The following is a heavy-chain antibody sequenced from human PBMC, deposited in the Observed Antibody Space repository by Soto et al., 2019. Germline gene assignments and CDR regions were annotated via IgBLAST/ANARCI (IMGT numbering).Heavy chain of an antibody. Sequence: QVQLQESGPGLVKPSGTLSLTCAVSGGSISSSNWWSWVRQPPGKGLEWIGEIYHSGSTNYNPSHKTPVTIPADKSKTQFSVKLSSVPAAEPAVYYWARGLSTLSPLDYWGQGTLVTVSS. CDR2: IYHSGST. V-gene: IGHV4-4*02. CDR1: GGSISSSNW. J-gene: IGHJ4*02. CDR3: ARGLSTLSPLDY. D-gene: IGHD3-16*02.